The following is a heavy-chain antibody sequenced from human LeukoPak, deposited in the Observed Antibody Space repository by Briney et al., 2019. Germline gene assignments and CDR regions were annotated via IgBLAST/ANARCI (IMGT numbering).Heavy chain of an antibody. CDR2: ISSSGSTI. CDR1: GFTFSSYE. D-gene: IGHD6-13*01. J-gene: IGHJ4*02. V-gene: IGHV3-48*03. CDR3: ASVQQLVRDFDY. Sequence: GGSLRLSCAASGFTFSSYEMNWVRQAPGKGLEWVSYISSSGSTIYYADSVKGRFTISRDNAKNSLYLQMNSLRAEDTAVYYCASVQQLVRDFDYWGQGTLVTVSS.